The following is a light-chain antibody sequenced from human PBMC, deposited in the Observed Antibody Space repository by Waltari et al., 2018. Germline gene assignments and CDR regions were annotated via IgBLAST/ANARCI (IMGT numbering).Light chain of an antibody. CDR2: EVS. CDR1: SSYVGRYHL. Sequence: QSALTQPASVSGSPGQSITISCTGTSSYVGRYHLASWYQQHPGKAPKLMIYEVSKRPSGVSNRFSGSKSGNTASLTISGLQAEDEADYYCCSYVGSSSVVFGGGTKLTVL. CDR3: CSYVGSSSVV. J-gene: IGLJ2*01. V-gene: IGLV2-23*02.